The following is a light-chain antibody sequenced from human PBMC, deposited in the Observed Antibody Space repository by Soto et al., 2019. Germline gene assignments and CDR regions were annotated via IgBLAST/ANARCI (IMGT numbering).Light chain of an antibody. Sequence: EIVMTQSPATLSVSPGERATLSCRASQSGSSNLAWYQQKPGQTPRLLIYGASTRATGIPARFSGSGSGTEFTLTISSRQSEDFAGYYCQQYNNWPPWTFGQGTKVEIK. J-gene: IGKJ1*01. V-gene: IGKV3-15*01. CDR3: QQYNNWPPWT. CDR2: GAS. CDR1: QSGSSN.